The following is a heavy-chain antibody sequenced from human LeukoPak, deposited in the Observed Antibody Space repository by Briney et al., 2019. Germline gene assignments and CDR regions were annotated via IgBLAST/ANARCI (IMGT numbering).Heavy chain of an antibody. CDR1: GFTFSEYW. J-gene: IGHJ4*02. CDR3: ARDKVVGATNFDS. Sequence: GGSLRLSCAASGFTFSEYWMAWVRQAPGKGLEWVANLKQDGGEKYYVDSVKGRFTISRDNAENSLFLQMNGLRAEDTAVYYCARDKVVGATNFDSWGQGTLVSVSS. CDR2: LKQDGGEK. V-gene: IGHV3-7*01. D-gene: IGHD1-26*01.